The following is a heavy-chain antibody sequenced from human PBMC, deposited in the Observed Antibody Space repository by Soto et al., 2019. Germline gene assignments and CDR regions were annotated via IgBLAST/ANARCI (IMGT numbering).Heavy chain of an antibody. Sequence: HLVESGGDSVKPGGILRLSCAASGFMFSSAWMSWVRQAPGKGLEWVGRIKSKRDGGTTDYAPPVKGRFVISRDDSKNTLYLQMNSLKTDDTAVYYCVEGWNDFWGQGTLVAVSS. V-gene: IGHV3-15*05. CDR1: GFMFSSAW. D-gene: IGHD1-1*01. CDR3: VEGWNDF. CDR2: IKSKRDGGTT. J-gene: IGHJ4*02.